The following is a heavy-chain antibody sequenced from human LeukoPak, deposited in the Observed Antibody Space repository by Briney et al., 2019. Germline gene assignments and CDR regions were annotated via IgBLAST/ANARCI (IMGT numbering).Heavy chain of an antibody. J-gene: IGHJ4*02. CDR2: ISSSSGVI. D-gene: IGHD7-27*01. V-gene: IGHV3-48*02. CDR1: GFILSTYS. CDR3: ARGLGTLDY. Sequence: GGSLRLSCAASGFILSTYSMNWVRQAPGRGLEWVSYISSSSGVIYYTDSVKGRFTISRDNAKNSLYLQMNSLRDDDTALYYCARGLGTLDYWGQGTLVTVSS.